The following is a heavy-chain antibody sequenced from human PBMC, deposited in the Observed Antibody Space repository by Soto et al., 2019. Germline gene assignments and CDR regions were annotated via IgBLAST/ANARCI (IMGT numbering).Heavy chain of an antibody. CDR3: GKDNYNV. Sequence: EVQLLESGGGLVQPGGSLRLSCAASGFTLSNYGMNWVRQAPGKGLEWVTGISGSDGSTYYADSVKGRFTISRDSSKNTLYLQMNTLRAEDPAVYYCGKDNYNVWGKGTLVTV. CDR1: GFTLSNYG. D-gene: IGHD3-10*01. J-gene: IGHJ4*02. V-gene: IGHV3-23*01. CDR2: ISGSDGST.